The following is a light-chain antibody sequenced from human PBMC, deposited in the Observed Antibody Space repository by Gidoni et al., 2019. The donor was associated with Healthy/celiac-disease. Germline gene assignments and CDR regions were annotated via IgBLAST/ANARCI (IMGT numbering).Light chain of an antibody. CDR1: QSISSY. J-gene: IGKJ4*01. CDR2: AAT. CDR3: QQSYSTPRT. Sequence: DIQRTQSPSSLSASVGDRVTITCRASQSISSYLNWYQQRPGHAPKHLIYAATSLQSAVASRISASGTGTDFTITISSMKTEDFANYYGQQSYSTPRTFGEGTKVEIK. V-gene: IGKV1-39*01.